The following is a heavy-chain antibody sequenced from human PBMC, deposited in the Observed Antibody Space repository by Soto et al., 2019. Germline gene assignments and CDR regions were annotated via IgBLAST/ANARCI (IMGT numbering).Heavy chain of an antibody. D-gene: IGHD2-8*02. V-gene: IGHV3-9*01. J-gene: IGHJ4*02. CDR2: ISWNSGTR. CDR1: GSTFDDYA. Sequence: SLRLSCAASGSTFDDYAMHWVRQAPGKGLEWVSGISWNSGTRGYADSVKGRFTISRDNAKNSLYLQMNSLRAEDTALDYCAKNKSLVLSYYFDYWGKGPLVT. CDR3: AKNKSLVLSYYFDY.